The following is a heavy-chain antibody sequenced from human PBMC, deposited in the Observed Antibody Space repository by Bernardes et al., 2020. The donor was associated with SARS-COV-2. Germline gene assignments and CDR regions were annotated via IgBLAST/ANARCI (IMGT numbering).Heavy chain of an antibody. J-gene: IGHJ5*02. Sequence: VEDHRLSCAASGCTVSNNYMSWVRQAPGKGLEWVSVIYTVGSTYYADSVQGRFTISRDNSKNTLYLQMNSLRTEDTAVYYCARDHCSSTSCPYNWFDPWGEGTLVTVSS. CDR2: IYTVGST. V-gene: IGHV3-66*02. CDR1: GCTVSNNY. D-gene: IGHD2-2*01. CDR3: ARDHCSSTSCPYNWFDP.